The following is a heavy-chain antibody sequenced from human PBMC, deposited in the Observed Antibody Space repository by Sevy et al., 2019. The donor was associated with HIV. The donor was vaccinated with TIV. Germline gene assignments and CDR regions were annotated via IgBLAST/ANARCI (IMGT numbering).Heavy chain of an antibody. V-gene: IGHV4-59*08. Sequence: SETLSLTCTVSGGSITSLYWNWIRQPPGKGLEWIANIYYNGHINYNPSLKSRVTLSLDTSKNQFSLRLSSVTAADTAMYYCAGENAWGSGYSLGHGTLVTVSS. CDR2: IYYNGHI. CDR1: GGSITSLY. J-gene: IGHJ5*01. D-gene: IGHD6-19*01. CDR3: AGENAWGSGYS.